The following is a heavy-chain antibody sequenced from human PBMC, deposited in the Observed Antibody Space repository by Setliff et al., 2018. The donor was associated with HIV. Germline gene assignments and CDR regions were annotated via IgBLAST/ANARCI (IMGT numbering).Heavy chain of an antibody. D-gene: IGHD6-13*01. J-gene: IGHJ5*02. CDR3: ARDQPTVYYTSWYDSGEYNWFDP. CDR2: INPKSDGT. CDR1: GYSFTDYY. V-gene: IGHV1-2*04. Sequence: ASVKVSCKASGYSFTDYYIHWVRQAPGQGLEWMGWINPKSDGTNYAQKFQGWITMTRDTSISTAYMELSSLSSEDTAVYYCARDQPTVYYTSWYDSGEYNWFDPWGQGTLVTV.